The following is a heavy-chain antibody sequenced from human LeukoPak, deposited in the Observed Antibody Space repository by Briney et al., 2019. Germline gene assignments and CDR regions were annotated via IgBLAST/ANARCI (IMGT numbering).Heavy chain of an antibody. D-gene: IGHD6-13*01. CDR3: ARGQEYSSSWYRVYYFDY. Sequence: GGSLRLSCAASGFTFSSYWMSWVRQAPGKGLEWVANIKQDGSEKYYVDSVKGRFTISRDNAKNSLYLQMNSLRAEDTAVYYCARGQEYSSSWYRVYYFDYWGQGTLVTVSS. J-gene: IGHJ4*02. CDR1: GFTFSSYW. V-gene: IGHV3-7*01. CDR2: IKQDGSEK.